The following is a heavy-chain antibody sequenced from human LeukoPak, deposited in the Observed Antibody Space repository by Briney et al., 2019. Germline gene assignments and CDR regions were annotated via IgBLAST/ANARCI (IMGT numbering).Heavy chain of an antibody. CDR2: ISAYNGNT. V-gene: IGHV1-18*01. CDR3: ARDRQVVPAAINYDWFDP. D-gene: IGHD2-2*02. CDR1: GYTFTSYG. J-gene: IGHJ5*02. Sequence: ASVKVSCKASGYTFTSYGISWVRQAPGQGLEWMGWISAYNGNTNYAQKLQGRVTITADESTSTAYMELSGLRSEDTAVYYCARDRQVVPAAINYDWFDPWGQGTLVTVSS.